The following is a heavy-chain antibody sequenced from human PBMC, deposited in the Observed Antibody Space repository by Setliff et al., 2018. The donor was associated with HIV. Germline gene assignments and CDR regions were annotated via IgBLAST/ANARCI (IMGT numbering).Heavy chain of an antibody. CDR2: IFSSGST. Sequence: SETLSLTCTVSGDSISSYSWNWIRQSPGGGLERIGFIFSSGSTKYNPSLQSRVTMSIDTSKNQFSLRLTSVTAADTAVYYCARRIDDSGSFPDKNWFDTWGQGSLVTVSS. CDR1: GDSISSYS. D-gene: IGHD3-10*01. CDR3: ARRIDDSGSFPDKNWFDT. J-gene: IGHJ5*02. V-gene: IGHV4-4*09.